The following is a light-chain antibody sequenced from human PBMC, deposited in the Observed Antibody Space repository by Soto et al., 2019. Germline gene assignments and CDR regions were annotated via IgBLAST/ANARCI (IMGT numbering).Light chain of an antibody. Sequence: EIVLTQSPGTLSLSPGERATLSCRASQSVSSSFLAWYQQKPGQAPRHLIYVTFSRATGIPHRFSGSGSGTDFTLTISRLEPEDYAVYYFQQYGSSPLTFGGGTKVELK. J-gene: IGKJ4*01. CDR3: QQYGSSPLT. CDR2: VTF. CDR1: QSVSSSF. V-gene: IGKV3-20*01.